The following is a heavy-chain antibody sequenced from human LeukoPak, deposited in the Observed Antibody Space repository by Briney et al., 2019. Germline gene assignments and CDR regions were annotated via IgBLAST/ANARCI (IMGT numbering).Heavy chain of an antibody. D-gene: IGHD3-10*01. J-gene: IGHJ4*02. V-gene: IGHV1-69*05. Sequence: ASVKVSCKASGGAFSSYAISWVRKAPGQGLEWMVRIIPIFGTANYAQKFQGRVTITTDESTSTAYMELSSLRSEDTAVYYCARGITMVRGELDYWGQGTLVTVSS. CDR2: IIPIFGTA. CDR3: ARGITMVRGELDY. CDR1: GGAFSSYA.